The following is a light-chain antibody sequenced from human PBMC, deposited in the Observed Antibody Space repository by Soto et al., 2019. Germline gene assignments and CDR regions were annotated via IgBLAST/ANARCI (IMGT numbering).Light chain of an antibody. CDR1: QGVSRY. CDR2: SIS. Sequence: DIPLPQSPSSVSASVGDRVTITCRASQGVSRYLAWYQQHPGRAPKLLIYSISSLYDGVPSRFSGSGSATDFTLTISSLQPDDFATYFCQQALSFPLTFGGGTKVELK. V-gene: IGKV1-12*01. CDR3: QQALSFPLT. J-gene: IGKJ4*01.